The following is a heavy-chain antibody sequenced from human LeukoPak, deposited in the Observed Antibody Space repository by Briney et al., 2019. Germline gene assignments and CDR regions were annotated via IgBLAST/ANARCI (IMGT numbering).Heavy chain of an antibody. D-gene: IGHD2/OR15-2a*01. CDR1: GDSISNYY. Sequence: SETLSLTCTVSGDSISNYYWSWIRQPPGKGLEWIGYIYYSGSTNYSPSLKSRVTISVDTSKNQFSLRLNSVTAADTAVYYCARVDGTAFYAMDVWGQGTTVTVSS. J-gene: IGHJ6*02. CDR3: ARVDGTAFYAMDV. V-gene: IGHV4-59*01. CDR2: IYYSGST.